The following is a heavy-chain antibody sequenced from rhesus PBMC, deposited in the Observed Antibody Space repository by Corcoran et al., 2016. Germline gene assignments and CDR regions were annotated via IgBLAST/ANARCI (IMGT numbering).Heavy chain of an antibody. CDR2: ISYSGST. CDR3: ARDRYSSGRFDY. Sequence: QVQLQESGPGLVKPSETLSLTCAVSGGPISSSYYYWSWIRQAPGKGLEWIGYISYSGSTSYNPSLKSRVTISRDTSKNQFSLKLSSVTAADTAVYYCARDRYSSGRFDYWGQGVLVTVSS. CDR1: GGPISSSYYY. J-gene: IGHJ4*01. V-gene: IGHV4-122*02. D-gene: IGHD6-31*01.